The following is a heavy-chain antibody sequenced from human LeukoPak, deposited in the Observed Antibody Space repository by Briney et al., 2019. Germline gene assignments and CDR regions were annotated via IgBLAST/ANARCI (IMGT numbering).Heavy chain of an antibody. CDR3: ARDRYSSGWCFDY. J-gene: IGHJ4*02. CDR1: GGTFSSYA. CDR2: IIPIFGTA. D-gene: IGHD6-19*01. V-gene: IGHV1-69*06. Sequence: SVKVSCKASGGTFSSYAISWVRQAPGQGLEWMGGIIPIFGTANYAQKFQGRVTITADKSTSTAYMELSSLRSEDTAVYYCARDRYSSGWCFDYWGQGTLVTVSS.